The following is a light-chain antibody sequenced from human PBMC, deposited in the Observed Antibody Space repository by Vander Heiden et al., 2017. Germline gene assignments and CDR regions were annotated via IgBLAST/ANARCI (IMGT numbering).Light chain of an antibody. J-gene: IGLJ3*02. Sequence: SVLTQPPSEYGAPGPGVPLSCSGSSSNSRRNTVNWDQQTPGTAPKLLIYSNNQRPSGVPDRFSGSKSGASASLAISGLQSEDEADYYCAAWDDSLNGWVFGGGTKLTVL. CDR2: SNN. V-gene: IGLV1-44*01. CDR3: AAWDDSLNGWV. CDR1: SSNSRRNT.